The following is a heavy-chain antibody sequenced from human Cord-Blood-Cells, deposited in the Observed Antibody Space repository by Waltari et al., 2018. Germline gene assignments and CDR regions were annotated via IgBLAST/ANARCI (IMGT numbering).Heavy chain of an antibody. CDR3: ARSGYFGDAFDI. V-gene: IGHV3-21*01. Sequence: EVQLVESGGGLVKPGGSLRLSCAASGFTFSSYSMNWVRQAPGKGREWVSSISSSSSYIYYADSVKGRFTISRDNAKNSLYLQMNSLGAEDTAVYYCARSGYFGDAFDIWGQGTMVTVSS. J-gene: IGHJ3*02. CDR2: ISSSSSYI. D-gene: IGHD3-10*01. CDR1: GFTFSSYS.